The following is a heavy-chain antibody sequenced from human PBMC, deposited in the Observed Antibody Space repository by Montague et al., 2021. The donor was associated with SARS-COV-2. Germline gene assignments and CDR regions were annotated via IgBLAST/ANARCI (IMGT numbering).Heavy chain of an antibody. CDR2: N. V-gene: IGHV6-1*01. Sequence: NDYAISVKSRITINPDTSTNQFSLQLNSVTPKDTAVYYCALGGSWVYYIDYWGQGTLVTVSS. D-gene: IGHD6-13*01. J-gene: IGHJ4*02. CDR3: ALGGSWVYYIDY.